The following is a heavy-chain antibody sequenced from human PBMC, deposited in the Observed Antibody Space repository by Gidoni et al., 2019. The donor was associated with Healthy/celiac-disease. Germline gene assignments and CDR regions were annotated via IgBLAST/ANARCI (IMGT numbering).Heavy chain of an antibody. Sequence: SSYAMHWVRQAPGKGLEWVAVISYDGSNKYYADSVKGRFTNSRDNSKNTLYLQMNSLRAEDTAVYYCARADSAVGVVWFGELGYWGQGTLVTVSS. CDR1: SSYA. CDR2: ISYDGSNK. V-gene: IGHV3-30-3*01. D-gene: IGHD3-10*01. J-gene: IGHJ4*02. CDR3: ARADSAVGVVWFGELGY.